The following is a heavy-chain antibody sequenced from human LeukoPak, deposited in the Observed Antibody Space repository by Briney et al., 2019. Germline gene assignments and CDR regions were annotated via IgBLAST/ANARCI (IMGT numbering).Heavy chain of an antibody. CDR2: ISYDGSNK. D-gene: IGHD2-2*01. CDR3: AKDFVLPAARYFDY. J-gene: IGHJ4*02. Sequence: PGGSLRLSCAASGFTFSSYGMHWVRQAPGKGLEWVAVISYDGSNKYYADSVKGRFTISRDNSENTLYLQMNSLRAEDTAVYYCAKDFVLPAARYFDYWGQGTLVTVSS. V-gene: IGHV3-30*18. CDR1: GFTFSSYG.